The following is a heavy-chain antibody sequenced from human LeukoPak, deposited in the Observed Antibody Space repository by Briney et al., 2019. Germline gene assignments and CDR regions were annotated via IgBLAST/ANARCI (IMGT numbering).Heavy chain of an antibody. CDR2: IKQDGSEK. J-gene: IGHJ4*02. D-gene: IGHD2-2*01. CDR1: GFTFSSYA. Sequence: TGGSLRLSCAASGFTFSSYAMSWVRQAPGKGLEWVANIKQDGSEKYYVDSVKVRFTISRDNAKNSLYLQMNSLRAEDTAVYYCANFWYQLHLGVYWGQGTLVTVSS. CDR3: ANFWYQLHLGVY. V-gene: IGHV3-7*03.